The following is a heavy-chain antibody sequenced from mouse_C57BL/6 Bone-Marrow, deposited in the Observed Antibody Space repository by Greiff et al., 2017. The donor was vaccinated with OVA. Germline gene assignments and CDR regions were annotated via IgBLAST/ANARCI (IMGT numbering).Heavy chain of an antibody. V-gene: IGHV5-9*01. Sequence: EVQVVESGGGLVKPGGSLKLSCAASGFTFSSYTMSWVRQTPEKRLEWVATISGGGGNTYYPDSVKGRFTISRDNAKNTLYLQMSSLRSEDTALYYCARDYVRLSYAMDYWGQGTSVTVSS. CDR1: GFTFSSYT. CDR2: ISGGGGNT. J-gene: IGHJ4*01. CDR3: ARDYVRLSYAMDY. D-gene: IGHD2-4*01.